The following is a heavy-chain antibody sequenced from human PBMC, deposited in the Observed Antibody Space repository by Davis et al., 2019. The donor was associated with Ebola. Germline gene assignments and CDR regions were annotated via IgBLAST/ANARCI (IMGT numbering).Heavy chain of an antibody. CDR1: AYTFTSYA. CDR3: ARLPYYDILTGYHNWFDP. CDR2: INAGNGNT. D-gene: IGHD3-9*01. V-gene: IGHV1-3*01. J-gene: IGHJ5*02. Sequence: ASVKVSCKASAYTFTSYAMHWVRQAPGQRPEWMGWINAGNGNTKYSQKFQGRVTITRDTSASTAYMELSSLRSEDTAVYYCARLPYYDILTGYHNWFDPWGQGTLVTVSS.